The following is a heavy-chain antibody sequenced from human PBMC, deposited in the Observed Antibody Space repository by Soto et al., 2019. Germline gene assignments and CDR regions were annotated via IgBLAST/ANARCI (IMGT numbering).Heavy chain of an antibody. V-gene: IGHV3-30-3*01. CDR2: ISYDGSNK. D-gene: IGHD2-15*01. CDR3: ARDREGCSGGSCYLAHYGPFDAFDI. Sequence: QVQLVESGGGVVQPGRSLRLSCAASGFTFSSYAMHWVRQAPGKGLEWVAVISYDGSNKYYADSVKGRFTISRDNSKNTLYLQMNSLRAEDTAVYYCARDREGCSGGSCYLAHYGPFDAFDIWGQGTMVTVSS. J-gene: IGHJ3*02. CDR1: GFTFSSYA.